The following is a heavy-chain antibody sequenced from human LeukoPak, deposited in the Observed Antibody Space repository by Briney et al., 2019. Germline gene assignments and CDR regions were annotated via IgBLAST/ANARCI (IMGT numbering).Heavy chain of an antibody. Sequence: GGSLRLSCAASGFTFSDYAMSWVRQAPGGGLEWVSAISGSGDKTFHADSVKGRFTTSRDNSKNTLSLQMSSLRVEASAVYFCAKDTSAWWYHRAYMNVWGTGATVTVSS. V-gene: IGHV3-23*01. D-gene: IGHD2-15*01. J-gene: IGHJ6*03. CDR2: ISGSGDKT. CDR3: AKDTSAWWYHRAYMNV. CDR1: GFTFSDYA.